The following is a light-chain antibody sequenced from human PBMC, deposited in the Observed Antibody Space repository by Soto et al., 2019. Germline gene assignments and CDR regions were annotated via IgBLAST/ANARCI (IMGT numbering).Light chain of an antibody. CDR2: DNT. CDR1: SSNIGAGHD. V-gene: IGLV1-40*01. J-gene: IGLJ1*01. CDR3: QSYDRSLSGYV. Sequence: QSVLTQPPSVSGAPGQSVTISCTGSSSNIGAGHDVHWYQQLPGTAPKLLIYDNTNRPSGVPDRFSGSKSGTSASLAITGLQAEDETDYYCQSYDRSLSGYVFGTGTKVTVL.